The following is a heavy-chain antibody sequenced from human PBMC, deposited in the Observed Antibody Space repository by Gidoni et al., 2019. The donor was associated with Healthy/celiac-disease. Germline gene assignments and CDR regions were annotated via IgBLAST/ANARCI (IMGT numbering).Heavy chain of an antibody. V-gene: IGHV4-30-2*01. J-gene: IGHJ6*03. CDR3: ARDSEISEEGDYYYMDV. CDR2: IYHSGST. D-gene: IGHD3-16*02. Sequence: QLQLQESGSGLVKPSQTLSLTCAVSVGSISSGGYSWSWIRQPPGKGLEWIGYIYHSGSTYYNPSLKSRVTISVDRSKNQFPLKLSSVTAADTAVYYCARDSEISEEGDYYYMDVWGKGTTVTVSS. CDR1: VGSISSGGYS.